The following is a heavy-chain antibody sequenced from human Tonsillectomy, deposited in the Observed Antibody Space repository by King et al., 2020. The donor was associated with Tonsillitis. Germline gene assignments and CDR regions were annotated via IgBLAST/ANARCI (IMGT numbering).Heavy chain of an antibody. V-gene: IGHV3-30*04. Sequence: VQLVESGGGVVQPGRSLRLSCAASRFTFSSHAMHWVRQAPGKGLQWVAVISDDASITYYAEAVKGRFTISRDNSMNTLYLQMKSLRGEDTALYYCATGLADYGAYFQYWGQGTLVSVSS. CDR3: ATGLADYGAYFQY. D-gene: IGHD4-17*01. J-gene: IGHJ4*02. CDR1: RFTFSSHA. CDR2: ISDDASIT.